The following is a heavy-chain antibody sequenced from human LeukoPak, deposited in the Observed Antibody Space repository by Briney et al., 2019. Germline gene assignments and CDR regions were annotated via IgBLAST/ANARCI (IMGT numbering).Heavy chain of an antibody. J-gene: IGHJ4*02. Sequence: SETLSLTCTVSGDSISSSSYYWGWIRQPPGKGLEWIGSIYYSGSTYYNPSLKSRVTISVDTSKNQFSLKLSSVTAADTAVYYCARGYSYGYYYFDYWGQGTLVTVSS. V-gene: IGHV4-39*07. D-gene: IGHD5-18*01. CDR1: GDSISSSSYY. CDR3: ARGYSYGYYYFDY. CDR2: IYYSGST.